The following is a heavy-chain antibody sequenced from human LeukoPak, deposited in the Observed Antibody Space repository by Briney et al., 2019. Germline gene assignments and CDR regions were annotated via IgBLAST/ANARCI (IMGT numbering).Heavy chain of an antibody. CDR1: GGSVSSGSYY. Sequence: SETLSLTCTVSGGSVSSGSYYWSWIRQPPVKGLEWIGYIYYSGSTNYNPSLKSRVTISVDTSKNQFSLKLSSVTAADTAVYYCARSHEFDPWGQGTLVTVSS. J-gene: IGHJ5*02. V-gene: IGHV4-61*01. CDR3: ARSHEFDP. CDR2: IYYSGST.